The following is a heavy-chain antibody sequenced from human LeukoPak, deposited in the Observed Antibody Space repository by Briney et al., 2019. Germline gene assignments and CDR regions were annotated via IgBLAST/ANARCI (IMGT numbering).Heavy chain of an antibody. Sequence: GGSLRLSCAASGFTFSSYAMSWVRQAPGKGLEWVSAISGSGGSTYYADSVKGRFTISRDNSKNTLYLQMNSLRAEDTAVYYCAKAIYDSSGDYPPADAFDIWGQGTMVTVSS. D-gene: IGHD3-22*01. V-gene: IGHV3-23*01. CDR1: GFTFSSYA. CDR3: AKAIYDSSGDYPPADAFDI. CDR2: ISGSGGST. J-gene: IGHJ3*02.